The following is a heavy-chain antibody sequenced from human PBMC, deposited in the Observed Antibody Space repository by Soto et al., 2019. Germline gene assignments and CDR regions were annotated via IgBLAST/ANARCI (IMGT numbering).Heavy chain of an antibody. CDR2: IDPSDSYT. CDR3: ARLRSGAAGLGYYYYYGMDV. J-gene: IGHJ6*02. D-gene: IGHD3-16*01. Sequence: VESLKISCKGSGYSFTSYWISWVRQMPGKGLEWMGRIDPSDSYTNYSPSFQGHVTISADKSISTAYLQWSSLKASDTAMYYCARLRSGAAGLGYYYYYGMDVWGQGTTVTVSS. V-gene: IGHV5-10-1*01. CDR1: GYSFTSYW.